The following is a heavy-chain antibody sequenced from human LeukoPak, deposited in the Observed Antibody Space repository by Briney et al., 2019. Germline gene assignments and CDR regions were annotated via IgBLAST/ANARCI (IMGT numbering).Heavy chain of an antibody. CDR2: IYYSGST. CDR1: GGSISSGDYY. J-gene: IGHJ4*02. CDR3: ARVPAFWSGYSRYYFDY. Sequence: SETLSLTCTVSGGSISSGDYYWSWIRQPPGKGLEWIGYIYYSGSTNYNPSLKSRVTISVDTSKNQFSLKLSSVTAADTAVYYCARVPAFWSGYSRYYFDYWGQGTLVTVSS. D-gene: IGHD3-3*01. V-gene: IGHV4-61*08.